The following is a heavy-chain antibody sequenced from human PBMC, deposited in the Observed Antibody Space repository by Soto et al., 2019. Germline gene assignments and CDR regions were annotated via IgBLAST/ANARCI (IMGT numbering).Heavy chain of an antibody. V-gene: IGHV3-23*01. Sequence: PGGSLRLSCAASGFTFSSYAMSWVRQAPGKGLEWVSAISGSGGSTYYADSVKGRFTISRDNSKNTLYLQMNSLRAEDTAVYYCAKGDYGDSRDYYYGMDVWGQGTTVTVSS. D-gene: IGHD4-17*01. J-gene: IGHJ6*02. CDR1: GFTFSSYA. CDR3: AKGDYGDSRDYYYGMDV. CDR2: ISGSGGST.